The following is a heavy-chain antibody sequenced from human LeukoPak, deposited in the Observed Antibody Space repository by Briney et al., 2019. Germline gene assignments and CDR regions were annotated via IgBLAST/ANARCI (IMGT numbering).Heavy chain of an antibody. J-gene: IGHJ3*02. D-gene: IGHD1-26*01. CDR3: ARDPIYSPDAFDI. V-gene: IGHV1-2*02. Sequence: ASVKVSCKASGYTFTGYYMHWVRQGPGHGLEWMGWINPNGGGTKYAQKFQGRVTMTRDTSISTAYMELSRLRFDDTAVYYCARDPIYSPDAFDIWGQGTMVTVSS. CDR2: INPNGGGT. CDR1: GYTFTGYY.